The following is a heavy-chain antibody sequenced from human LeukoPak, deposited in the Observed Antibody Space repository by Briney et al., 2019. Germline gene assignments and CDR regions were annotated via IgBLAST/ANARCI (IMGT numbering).Heavy chain of an antibody. CDR3: ARESGLGVFSPYSDY. D-gene: IGHD2-8*02. Sequence: PGGSLRLSCAASGFTFRSCEMIWVRQAPGKGLEWVSYISSSGTKIYYADSVKGRFTISRDNAKNSLYLQMNSLRVEDTGIYYCARESGLGVFSPYSDYWGQGTLVTVSP. CDR1: GFTFRSCE. V-gene: IGHV3-48*03. J-gene: IGHJ4*02. CDR2: ISSSGTKI.